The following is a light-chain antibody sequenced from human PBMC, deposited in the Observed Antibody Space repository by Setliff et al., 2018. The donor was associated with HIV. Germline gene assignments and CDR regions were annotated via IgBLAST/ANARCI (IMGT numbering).Light chain of an antibody. CDR1: SSDVGSYNL. Sequence: QSVLTQPASVSGSPGQSITLSCTGTSSDVGSYNLVSWYQHHPGKAPKLMIYEVSNRPSGVSNRFSGSKSGNTASLTISGLQAEDEADYYCCSYAGSSTYVFGAGTKVTVL. CDR2: EVS. V-gene: IGLV2-23*02. J-gene: IGLJ1*01. CDR3: CSYAGSSTYV.